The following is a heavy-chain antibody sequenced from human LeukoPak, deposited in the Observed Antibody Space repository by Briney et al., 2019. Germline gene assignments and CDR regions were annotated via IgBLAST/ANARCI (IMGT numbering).Heavy chain of an antibody. V-gene: IGHV3-23*01. Sequence: GGSLRLSCAASGFTFNNYAMSWVRQAPGKGLEWVSAISGSGGSTYYADSVKGRFTISRDNSKNTLYLQMNSLRAEDTAVYYCAKGQNYDFWSGPNYYYYYYMDVWGKGTTVTVSS. J-gene: IGHJ6*03. D-gene: IGHD3-3*01. CDR3: AKGQNYDFWSGPNYYYYYYMDV. CDR2: ISGSGGST. CDR1: GFTFNNYA.